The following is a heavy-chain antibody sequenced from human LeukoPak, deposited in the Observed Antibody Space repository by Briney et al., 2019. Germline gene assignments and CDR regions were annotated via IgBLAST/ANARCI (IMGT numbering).Heavy chain of an antibody. CDR1: GFTFSSYP. CDR3: AKGRLVPAALFDC. CDR2: FSGGGDST. V-gene: IGHV3-23*01. D-gene: IGHD2-2*01. J-gene: IGHJ4*02. Sequence: GGSLRLSCAASGFTFSSYPMSWVGPAPGKGLEWVSGFSGGGDSTDYADSVKGRFTISRDISKNTLYLQMNSLTAEDTALYYCAKGRLVPAALFDCWGQGTLVTVSS.